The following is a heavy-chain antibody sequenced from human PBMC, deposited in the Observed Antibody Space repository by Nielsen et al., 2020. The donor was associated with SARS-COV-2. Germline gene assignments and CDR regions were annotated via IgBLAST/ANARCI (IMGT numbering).Heavy chain of an antibody. J-gene: IGHJ5*02. CDR1: GFTFDDYG. CDR3: ARHHSHYDSNNNWFGP. V-gene: IGHV3-20*04. CDR2: INWNGGST. D-gene: IGHD3-22*01. Sequence: GESLKISCAASGFTFDDYGMSWVRQAPGKGLEWVSGINWNGGSTGYADSVKGRFTISRDNAKNSLYLQMNSLRAEDTAVYYCARHHSHYDSNNNWFGPWGQGTLVTVSS.